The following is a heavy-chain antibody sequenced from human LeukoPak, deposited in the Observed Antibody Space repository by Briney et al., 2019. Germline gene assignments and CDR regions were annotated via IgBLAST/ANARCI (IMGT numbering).Heavy chain of an antibody. J-gene: IGHJ4*02. Sequence: SETLSLTCTVSDGSISSNSYYWSWIRQPPGKGLEWIGEINHSGSTNYNPSLKSRVTISVDTSKNQFSLKLSSVTAADTAVYYCARGLSQYYFDYWGQGTLVTVSS. V-gene: IGHV4-39*07. CDR3: ARGLSQYYFDY. CDR2: INHSGST. CDR1: DGSISSNSYY.